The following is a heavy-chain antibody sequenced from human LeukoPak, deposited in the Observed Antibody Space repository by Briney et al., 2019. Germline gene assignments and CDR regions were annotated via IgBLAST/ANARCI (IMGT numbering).Heavy chain of an antibody. J-gene: IGHJ6*02. Sequence: GGSLRLSCAASGFTFSNAWMSWVRQAPGKGLEWVGRIKSKTDGGTTDYAAPVKGRFTISRDDSKNTLYLQMTSLRAEDTAVYYCARDLSLGPPQYFYYYGMDVWGQGTTVTVSS. CDR3: ARDLSLGPPQYFYYYGMDV. CDR1: GFTFSNAW. V-gene: IGHV3-15*01. CDR2: IKSKTDGGTT.